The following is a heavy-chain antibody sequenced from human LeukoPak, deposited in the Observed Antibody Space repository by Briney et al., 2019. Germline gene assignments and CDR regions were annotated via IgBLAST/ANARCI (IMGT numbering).Heavy chain of an antibody. V-gene: IGHV3-30-3*01. CDR1: GFTFSSYA. J-gene: IGHJ4*02. Sequence: PGGSLRLSCAASGFTFSSYAMRWVRQAPGKGLEWMAVISYDGSNKYYADSVKGRFTISRDNSKNTLYLQMNSLRAEDTAVYYCAREDTAMVTGPHIDYWGQGTLVTVSS. CDR3: AREDTAMVTGPHIDY. CDR2: ISYDGSNK. D-gene: IGHD5-18*01.